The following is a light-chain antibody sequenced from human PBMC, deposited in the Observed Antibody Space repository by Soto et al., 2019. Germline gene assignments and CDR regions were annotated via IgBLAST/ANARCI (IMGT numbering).Light chain of an antibody. J-gene: IGLJ1*01. CDR2: GVS. Sequence: QSALTQPPSVAGSPGQSVTISCTGTNNDVGGYKGVSWYQQPPGTAPKLLIYGVSNRPSGVPDRFSGSKSGNTASLTISGLQAEDEADYYCSSYTRSDTYVFGTGSKVTVL. CDR3: SSYTRSDTYV. CDR1: NNDVGGYKG. V-gene: IGLV2-18*02.